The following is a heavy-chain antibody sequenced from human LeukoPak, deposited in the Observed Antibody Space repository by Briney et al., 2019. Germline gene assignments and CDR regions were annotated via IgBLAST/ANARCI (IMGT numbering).Heavy chain of an antibody. J-gene: IGHJ6*02. Sequence: RSLRLSCAASGFTFSSYAMHWVRQAPGKGLEWVAVISYDGSNKYYADSVKGRFTISRDNSKNTLYLQMNSLRAEDTAVYYCARGYYGSGSPRLGYYGMDVWGQGTTVTVSS. CDR2: ISYDGSNK. CDR1: GFTFSSYA. V-gene: IGHV3-30-3*01. D-gene: IGHD3-10*01. CDR3: ARGYYGSGSPRLGYYGMDV.